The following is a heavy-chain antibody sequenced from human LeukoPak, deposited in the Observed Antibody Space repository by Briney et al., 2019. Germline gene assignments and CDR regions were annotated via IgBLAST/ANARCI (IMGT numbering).Heavy chain of an antibody. D-gene: IGHD5-24*01. V-gene: IGHV4-4*08. CDR3: ARGARAGYNLEPFDY. CDR2: LYPSGST. Sequence: SETLSLTCSVSGGSINSGYWSWIRQPPGKGLEWIRLLYPSGSTNYNPSLKSRVTISVDTSRTQFSLKLSSMTAADTAVYYCARGARAGYNLEPFDYWGQGTLVTVSS. J-gene: IGHJ4*02. CDR1: GGSINSGY.